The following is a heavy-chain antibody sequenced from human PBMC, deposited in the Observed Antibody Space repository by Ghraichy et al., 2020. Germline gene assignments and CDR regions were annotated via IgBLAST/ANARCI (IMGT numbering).Heavy chain of an antibody. CDR2: MTNGGSTI. CDR1: GFAFSGYH. Sequence: LSLTCAASGFAFSGYHMTWIRQAPGKGLEWLSYMTNGGSTIDYADSVKGRFTISRDNAKNSLYLQMNSLGAEDTAVYYCARDRWSGSTPLYFDLWGRGTLVTVSS. J-gene: IGHJ2*01. D-gene: IGHD3-3*01. CDR3: ARDRWSGSTPLYFDL. V-gene: IGHV3-11*01.